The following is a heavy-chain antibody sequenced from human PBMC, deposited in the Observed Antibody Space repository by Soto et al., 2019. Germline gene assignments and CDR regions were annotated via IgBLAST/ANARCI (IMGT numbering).Heavy chain of an antibody. J-gene: IGHJ4*02. CDR2: ISRDGGTK. CDR3: TGEVASGY. D-gene: IGHD2-8*02. V-gene: IGHV3-30*03. Sequence: QVQLVESGGGVVQPGRSLRLSCAVSGFTVSTYGMHWFRQAPGKGLEWVAVISRDGGTKYYADSVKVRFTISRDNSRNTLFLEMNSLRGDDMAVYYCTGEVASGYWGQGTLVTVSS. CDR1: GFTVSTYG.